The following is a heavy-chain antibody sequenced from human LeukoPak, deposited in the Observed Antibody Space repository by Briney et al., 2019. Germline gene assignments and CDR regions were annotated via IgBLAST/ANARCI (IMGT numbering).Heavy chain of an antibody. Sequence: ASVKVSCKASGYTFTSYGISWVRQAPGQGLEWMGWISAYNGNTNYAQKLQGRVTMTTDTSTSTAYMELRSLRSDDTAVYYCARDRGSSGWHPTPETDYWGQGTLVTVSS. CDR2: ISAYNGNT. J-gene: IGHJ4*02. V-gene: IGHV1-18*01. CDR3: ARDRGSSGWHPTPETDY. D-gene: IGHD6-19*01. CDR1: GYTFTSYG.